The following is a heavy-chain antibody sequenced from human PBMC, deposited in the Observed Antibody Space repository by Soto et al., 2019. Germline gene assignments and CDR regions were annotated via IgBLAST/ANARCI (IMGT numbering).Heavy chain of an antibody. CDR3: VSEDYGGTPGY. CDR1: GYTFTSYA. Sequence: QVQLVQSGAEVKKPGASVKVSCKASGYTFTSYAISWVRQATGQGLEWMGWMNPNSGNTGYAQKFQGRVTMTRNTSLSSAYLKLSSITCEDTAVYYCVSEDYGGTPGYWGQGTLVTVSS. D-gene: IGHD4-17*01. CDR2: MNPNSGNT. V-gene: IGHV1-8*01. J-gene: IGHJ4*02.